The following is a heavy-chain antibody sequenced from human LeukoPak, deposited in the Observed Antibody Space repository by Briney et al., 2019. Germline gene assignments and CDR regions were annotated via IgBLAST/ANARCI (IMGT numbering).Heavy chain of an antibody. D-gene: IGHD3-16*01. Sequence: GGSLRLSCAASGFTFSSYGMHWVRQAPGKGLEWVSFIRYDGSNEYYADSVRGRFTISRDNSKNTLYLQMNSLRAEDTAVYYCAKRKGGLRDPDYWGQGTLVTVSS. CDR2: IRYDGSNE. CDR1: GFTFSSYG. V-gene: IGHV3-30*02. J-gene: IGHJ4*02. CDR3: AKRKGGLRDPDY.